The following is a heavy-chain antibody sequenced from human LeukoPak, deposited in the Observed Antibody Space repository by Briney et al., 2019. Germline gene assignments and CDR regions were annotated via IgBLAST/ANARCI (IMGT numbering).Heavy chain of an antibody. D-gene: IGHD3-10*01. CDR3: AKESYFGSGSPMDV. CDR2: ISGDGGAT. Sequence: PGGSLRLSCAASGFTFSNYWMHWVRQAPGKGLVWVSLISGDGGATYYADSVKGRFTISRDNGENSLYLQMNSLRTEDTALYYCAKESYFGSGSPMDVWGQGTTVTVSS. V-gene: IGHV3-43*02. CDR1: GFTFSNYW. J-gene: IGHJ6*02.